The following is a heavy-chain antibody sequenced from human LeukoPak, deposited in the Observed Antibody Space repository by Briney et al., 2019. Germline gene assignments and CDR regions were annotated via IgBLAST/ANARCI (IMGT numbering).Heavy chain of an antibody. CDR1: GASFSGYY. D-gene: IGHD2-15*01. CDR2: INHSGST. Sequence: SETLSLTCAVYGASFSGYYWSWIRQPPGKGLEWIGEINHSGSTNYNPSLKSRVTISVDTSKNQFSLKLSSVTAADTAVYYCARTHCSGGSCYYYFDYWGQGTLVTVSS. J-gene: IGHJ4*02. CDR3: ARTHCSGGSCYYYFDY. V-gene: IGHV4-34*01.